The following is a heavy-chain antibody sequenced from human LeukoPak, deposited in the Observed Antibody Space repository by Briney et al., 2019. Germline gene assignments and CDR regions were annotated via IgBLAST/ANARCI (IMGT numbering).Heavy chain of an antibody. Sequence: GGSLRLSCAASGFTFSSYAMHWVRQAPGKGLEWVAVISYDGSNNYYADSVKGRFTIPRDNSKNTLYLQMNSLRAEDTAVYYCARVPSLYDYVWGSYETQDYWGQGTLVTVSS. CDR1: GFTFSSYA. CDR3: ARVPSLYDYVWGSYETQDY. V-gene: IGHV3-30-3*01. J-gene: IGHJ4*02. CDR2: ISYDGSNN. D-gene: IGHD3-16*01.